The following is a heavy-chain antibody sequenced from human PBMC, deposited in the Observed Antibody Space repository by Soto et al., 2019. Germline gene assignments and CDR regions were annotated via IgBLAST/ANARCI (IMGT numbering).Heavy chain of an antibody. CDR2: IIPIFGTA. Sequence: QVQLVQSGAEVKKPGSSVKVSCKASGGTFSSYAISWVRQAPGQGLEWMGGIIPIFGTANYAQKFQGRVTITADEATSTADMELSSLRSEDTAVYYCARDDYSGYAINYWGQGTLVTVSS. CDR3: ARDDYSGYAINY. D-gene: IGHD5-12*01. V-gene: IGHV1-69*01. CDR1: GGTFSSYA. J-gene: IGHJ4*02.